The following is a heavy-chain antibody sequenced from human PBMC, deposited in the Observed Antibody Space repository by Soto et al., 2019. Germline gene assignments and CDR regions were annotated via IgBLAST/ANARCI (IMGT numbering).Heavy chain of an antibody. Sequence: EVQLVESGGVVVQPGGSLRLSCAASGFTFDDYTMHWVRQAPGKGLEWVSLISWDGGSTYYADSVKGRFTISRDNSKNSLYLQMNSLRTEDTALYYCAKDGIAVAGVPTTYYFDYWGQGTLVTVSS. CDR1: GFTFDDYT. J-gene: IGHJ4*02. CDR2: ISWDGGST. D-gene: IGHD6-19*01. CDR3: AKDGIAVAGVPTTYYFDY. V-gene: IGHV3-43*01.